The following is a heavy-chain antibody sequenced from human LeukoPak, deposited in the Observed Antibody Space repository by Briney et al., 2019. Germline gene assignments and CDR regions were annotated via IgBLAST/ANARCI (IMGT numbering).Heavy chain of an antibody. CDR3: ARNQEVDYYDSSGFYWGVEH. J-gene: IGHJ1*01. D-gene: IGHD3-22*01. V-gene: IGHV3-33*01. CDR2: IWFDGSNK. CDR1: GFTFNSYG. Sequence: PGGSLRLSCAASGFTFNSYGMHWVRQAPGKGLEWVALIWFDGSNKYYADSVKGRFTISRDNSKNTLDLQMSGLRAEDTAVYYCARNQEVDYYDSSGFYWGVEHWGQGTLVTVSS.